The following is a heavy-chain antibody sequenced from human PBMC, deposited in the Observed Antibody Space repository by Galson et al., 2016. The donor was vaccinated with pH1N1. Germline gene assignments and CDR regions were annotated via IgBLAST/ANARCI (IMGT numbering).Heavy chain of an antibody. CDR2: IKQDGSEE. CDR3: VRDRRGVVVVVAAIPGWFDP. D-gene: IGHD2-15*01. CDR1: GFIFSSYW. J-gene: IGHJ5*02. Sequence: SLRLSCAASGFIFSSYWMSWVRQAPGKGLGWVANIKQDGSEEYYVDSVKGRFTISRDNAKNSLYLQMNSLRAEDTALYYCVRDRRGVVVVVAAIPGWFDPWGQGTLVTVSS. V-gene: IGHV3-7*01.